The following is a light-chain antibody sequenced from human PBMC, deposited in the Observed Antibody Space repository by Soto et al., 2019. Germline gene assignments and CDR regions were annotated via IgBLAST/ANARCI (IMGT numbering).Light chain of an antibody. Sequence: IQMTQSQSYLSASVGDRVTITCRASQSISSWLAWYQQKPGQAPKLLIYDAASRENGVPSRFSGSGAGTEFTLTISSLQPDDSASYYCQQYNNYAKTFGQGTKVDI. CDR3: QQYNNYAKT. V-gene: IGKV1-5*01. J-gene: IGKJ1*01. CDR2: DAA. CDR1: QSISSW.